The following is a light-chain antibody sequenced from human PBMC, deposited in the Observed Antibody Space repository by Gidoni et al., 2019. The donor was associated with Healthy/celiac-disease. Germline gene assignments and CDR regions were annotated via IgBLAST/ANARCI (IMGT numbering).Light chain of an antibody. Sequence: QSALTPPASVSGSPGQSITISCTGTSSAVGGYNYVYWYQQNPGTAPKLMIYEVSNRPSGVSNRFSGSKSGNTASLTISGLQAEDEADYYCSSYTSSSTYVVFGGGTKLTVL. J-gene: IGLJ2*01. CDR3: SSYTSSSTYVV. V-gene: IGLV2-14*01. CDR1: SSAVGGYNY. CDR2: EVS.